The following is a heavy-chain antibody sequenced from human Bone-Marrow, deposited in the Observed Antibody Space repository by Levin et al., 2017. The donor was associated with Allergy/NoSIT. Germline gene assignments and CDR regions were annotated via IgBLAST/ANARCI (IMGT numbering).Heavy chain of an antibody. CDR1: GGSISGSTYY. V-gene: IGHV4-39*07. CDR2: VAYSGST. Sequence: SETLSLTCTVSGGSISGSTYYWGWIRQAPGKGLEWIGSVAYSGSTYYNPSLKSRVAISVETSKNQFSLKVKSVTAADTAMYYCARLVAGGHLDIWGQGTMVTVSS. CDR3: ARLVAGGHLDI. J-gene: IGHJ3*02. D-gene: IGHD2-2*01.